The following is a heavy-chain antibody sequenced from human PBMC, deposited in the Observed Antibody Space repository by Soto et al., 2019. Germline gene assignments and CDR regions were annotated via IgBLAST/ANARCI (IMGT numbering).Heavy chain of an antibody. CDR1: GYTFTSYG. CDR2: IIPNFGTT. J-gene: IGHJ4*02. V-gene: IGHV1-69*13. D-gene: IGHD5-12*01. Sequence: GASVKVSCKASGYTFTSYGISWVRQAPGQGLEWMGGIIPNFGTTNYAQKFQGRVTITADESTSTAYMELSSLRSEDTAVYYCARGYEMATISIDYWGQGTLVTVSS. CDR3: ARGYEMATISIDY.